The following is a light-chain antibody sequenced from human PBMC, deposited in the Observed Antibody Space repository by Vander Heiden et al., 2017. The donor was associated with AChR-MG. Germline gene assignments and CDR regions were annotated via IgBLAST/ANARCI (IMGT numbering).Light chain of an antibody. CDR2: DVS. J-gene: IGLJ2*01. CDR3: SSYTSSSTLV. Sequence: SALTQPASVSGSPGQSITISCTGTSSDVGGYNYGSWYQQHPGKAPKLMIYDVSNRPAGGSNRFSGSKSGNTASLTISGLQAEDEADYYCSSYTSSSTLVFGGGTKLTVL. CDR1: SSDVGGYNY. V-gene: IGLV2-14*03.